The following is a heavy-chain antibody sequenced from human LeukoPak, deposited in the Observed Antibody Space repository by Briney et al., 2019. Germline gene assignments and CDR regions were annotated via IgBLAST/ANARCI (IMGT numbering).Heavy chain of an antibody. D-gene: IGHD3-22*01. Sequence: PGGSLRLSCAASGFTFSSYAMHWVRQAPGKGLEWVAVISYDGSNKYYADSVKGRFTISRDNSKNTLYLQMNSLRAEDTAVYYCAPSLYDSSGALKGFDPWGQGTLVTVSS. CDR1: GFTFSSYA. CDR3: APSLYDSSGALKGFDP. CDR2: ISYDGSNK. J-gene: IGHJ5*02. V-gene: IGHV3-30*04.